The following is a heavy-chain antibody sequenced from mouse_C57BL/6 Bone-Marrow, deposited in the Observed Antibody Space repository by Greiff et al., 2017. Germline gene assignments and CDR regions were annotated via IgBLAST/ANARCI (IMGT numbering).Heavy chain of an antibody. D-gene: IGHD1-1*01. CDR2: INPGSGGT. CDR1: GYAFTNYL. J-gene: IGHJ4*01. V-gene: IGHV1-54*01. CDR3: ARPPITTVVNYYAMDY. Sequence: QVQLQQSGAELVRPGTSVKVSCKASGYAFTNYLIEWVKQRPGQGLEWIGVINPGSGGTNYNEKFKGKATLTADKYSSTAYMQLSSLTSEDSAVYCCARPPITTVVNYYAMDYWGQGTSVTVSS.